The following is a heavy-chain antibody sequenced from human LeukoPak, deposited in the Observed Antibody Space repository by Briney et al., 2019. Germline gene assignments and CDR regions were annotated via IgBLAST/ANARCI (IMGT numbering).Heavy chain of an antibody. CDR2: ISAYNGNT. CDR1: GYTFTSYG. D-gene: IGHD6-19*01. V-gene: IGHV1-18*01. CDR3: ARDQFRWAGTGTFDY. J-gene: IGHJ4*02. Sequence: AASVKVSCKASGYTFTSYGISWVRQAPGQGLEWMGWISAYNGNTNYAQKLQGRVTMTTDTSTSTAYMELRSLRSDDTAVYYCARDQFRWAGTGTFDYWGQGTLVTVSS.